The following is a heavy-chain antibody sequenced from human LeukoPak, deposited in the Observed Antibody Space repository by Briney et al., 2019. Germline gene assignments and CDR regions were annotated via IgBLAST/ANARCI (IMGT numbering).Heavy chain of an antibody. CDR2: INHSGST. J-gene: IGHJ4*02. CDR1: GGSFSGYY. D-gene: IGHD6-19*01. V-gene: IGHV4-34*01. Sequence: LETLSLTCAVYGGSFSGYYWGWIRQPPGKGLEWIGEINHSGSTNYNPSLKSRVTISVDTSKNQFSLKLSSVTAADTAVYYCARGLRLEYSSGCDFDYWGQGTLVTVSS. CDR3: ARGLRLEYSSGCDFDY.